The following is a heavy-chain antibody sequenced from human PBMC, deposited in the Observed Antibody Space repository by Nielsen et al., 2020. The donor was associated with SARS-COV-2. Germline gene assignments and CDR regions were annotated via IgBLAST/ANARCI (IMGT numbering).Heavy chain of an antibody. V-gene: IGHV3-9*01. J-gene: IGHJ4*02. Sequence: SLKISCAASGFTFSDYYMSWIRQAPGKGLEWVSGISWNSGSIGYADSVKGRFTISRDNAKNSLYLQMNSLRAEDTALYYCAKGMAPADYWGQGTLVTVSS. D-gene: IGHD5-24*01. CDR2: ISWNSGSI. CDR1: GFTFSDYY. CDR3: AKGMAPADY.